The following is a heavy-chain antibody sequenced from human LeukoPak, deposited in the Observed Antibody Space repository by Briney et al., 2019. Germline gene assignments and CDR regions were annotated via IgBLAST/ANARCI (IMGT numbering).Heavy chain of an antibody. CDR3: AKNADCAGGNCYRFDS. CDR2: ISGSGGST. D-gene: IGHD2-21*01. CDR1: GFSFSSSA. J-gene: IGHJ4*02. Sequence: PGVSLRLSCAASGFSFSSSAMSWVRQSPGKGLEWVSSISGSGGSTYYADSVRGRFTISSDSSKNTLFLQMNSLRAEDTAIYYCAKNADCAGGNCYRFDSWGQGTLVTVST. V-gene: IGHV3-23*01.